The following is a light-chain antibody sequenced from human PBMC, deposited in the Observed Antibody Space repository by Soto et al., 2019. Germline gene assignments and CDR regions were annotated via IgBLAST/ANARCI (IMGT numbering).Light chain of an antibody. CDR2: GAS. J-gene: IGKJ1*01. CDR1: ESISTW. CDR3: QQYSRLWS. Sequence: DIQMTQSPSSLSASVGDRVTITCRASESISTWLAWYQQKPGKAPKLLIYGASSLESGVPPRFSGDGSETEFTLTLSSLQRDDFGTYYCQQYSRLWSFGQGTKVEIE. V-gene: IGKV1-5*03.